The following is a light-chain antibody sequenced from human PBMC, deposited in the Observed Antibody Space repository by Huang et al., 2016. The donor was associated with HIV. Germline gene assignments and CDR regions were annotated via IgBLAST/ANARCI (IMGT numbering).Light chain of an antibody. CDR3: QQSYSTPLT. Sequence: DIQMTQSPSSLSASVGDRVTITCRASQSIDTYLNWYQQKPGKAPKRLIYAASILQSGVPSRFSGSGSGTDFTLTISSLQPEDFATFYCQQSYSTPLTFGGGTKVEIK. CDR1: QSIDTY. J-gene: IGKJ4*01. CDR2: AAS. V-gene: IGKV1-39*01.